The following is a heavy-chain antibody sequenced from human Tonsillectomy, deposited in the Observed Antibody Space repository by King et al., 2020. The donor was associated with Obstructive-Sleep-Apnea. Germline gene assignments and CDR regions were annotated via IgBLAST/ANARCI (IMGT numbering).Heavy chain of an antibody. J-gene: IGHJ6*02. CDR3: AGGEQLVGGYYYYYGMDV. D-gene: IGHD6-6*01. Sequence: VQLVESGGGVVQPGRSLRLSCAASGFTVRNYALHWVRQAPGKGLEWVAVISYDGRNKYYANSVKGRFTISRDNSEKTLYLQMNSLRAEDTAVYFCAGGEQLVGGYYYYYGMDVWGQGTTVTVSS. V-gene: IGHV3-30*04. CDR1: GFTVRNYA. CDR2: ISYDGRNK.